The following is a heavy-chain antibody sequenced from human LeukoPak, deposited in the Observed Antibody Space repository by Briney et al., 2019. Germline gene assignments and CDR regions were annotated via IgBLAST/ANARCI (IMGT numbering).Heavy chain of an antibody. J-gene: IGHJ4*02. D-gene: IGHD4-17*01. CDR1: GYSTSSGYY. V-gene: IGHV4-38-2*02. CDR3: ARDRSHYGDYGPINY. CDR2: IYHSGST. Sequence: SETLSLTCTVSGYSTSSGYYWGWIRQPPGKGLEWIGSIYHSGSTYYNPSLKSRVTISVDTSKNQFSLKLSSVTAADTAVYYCARDRSHYGDYGPINYWGQGTLVTVSS.